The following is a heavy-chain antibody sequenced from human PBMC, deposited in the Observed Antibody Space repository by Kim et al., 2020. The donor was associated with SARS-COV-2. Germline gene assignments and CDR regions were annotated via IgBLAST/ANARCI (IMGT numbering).Heavy chain of an antibody. CDR2: INTNTGNP. CDR3: ARAVWFGELFRIYYFDY. J-gene: IGHJ4*02. Sequence: ASVKVSCKASGYTFTSYAMNWVRQAPGQGLEWMGWINTNTGNPTYAQGFTGRFVFSLDTSVSTAYLQISSLKAEDTAVYYCARAVWFGELFRIYYFDYWGQGTLVTVSS. CDR1: GYTFTSYA. V-gene: IGHV7-4-1*02. D-gene: IGHD3-10*01.